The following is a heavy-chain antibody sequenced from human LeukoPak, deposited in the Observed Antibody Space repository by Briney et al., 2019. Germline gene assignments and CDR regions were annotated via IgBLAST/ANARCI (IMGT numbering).Heavy chain of an antibody. CDR1: GYTFTSYY. Sequence: ASVKVSCKASGYTFTSYYMHWVRQAPRQGLEWMGIINPSGGSTSYAQKFQGRVTMTRDTSTSTVYMELSSLRSEDTAVYYCARVRGGDNWFDPWGQGTLVTVSS. CDR2: INPSGGST. CDR3: ARVRGGDNWFDP. J-gene: IGHJ5*02. V-gene: IGHV1-46*01.